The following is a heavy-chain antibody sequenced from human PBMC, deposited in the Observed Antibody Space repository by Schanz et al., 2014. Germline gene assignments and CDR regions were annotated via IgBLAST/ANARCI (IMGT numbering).Heavy chain of an antibody. D-gene: IGHD3-22*01. J-gene: IGHJ4*02. V-gene: IGHV3-11*05. CDR2: VSSSSSYT. CDR3: ARPPHDSSGYYPFDY. Sequence: QVQLVESGGGVVQPGGSLRLSCAASGFTFSTHAMSWVRQAPGKGLEWVSYVSSSSSYTHYADSVKGRFTISRDNAKNSLYLQMNSLRAEDTAVYYCARPPHDSSGYYPFDYWGQGTLVNDSS. CDR1: GFTFSTHA.